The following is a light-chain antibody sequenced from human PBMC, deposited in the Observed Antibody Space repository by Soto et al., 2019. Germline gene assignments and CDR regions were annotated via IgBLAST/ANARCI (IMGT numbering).Light chain of an antibody. CDR3: QKLNTYPLT. Sequence: DIQLTQSQSFLSAFVGARVTITCRASQGISSSLAWYQQNPGEAHKLLISAASTVQSGVPPRFSGSGSGTEFTLTVSSLKPEYFASYYCQKLNTYPLTFGQGTRLE. CDR2: AAS. V-gene: IGKV1-9*01. J-gene: IGKJ5*01. CDR1: QGISSS.